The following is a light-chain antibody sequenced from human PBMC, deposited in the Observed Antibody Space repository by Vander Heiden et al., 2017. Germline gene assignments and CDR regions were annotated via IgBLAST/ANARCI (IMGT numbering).Light chain of an antibody. CDR2: DAS. J-gene: IGKJ2*02. CDR3: QQRSNWPPWT. V-gene: IGKV3-11*01. CDR1: QSVSSY. Sequence: EIVLTQSPATLSLSPGERATLSCRASQSVSSYLAWYQQKPGQAPRLLIYDASNRATGIPARFSGSGSGTDSTLTISSLGPEDFAVYYCQQRSNWPPWTFGQGTELEIK.